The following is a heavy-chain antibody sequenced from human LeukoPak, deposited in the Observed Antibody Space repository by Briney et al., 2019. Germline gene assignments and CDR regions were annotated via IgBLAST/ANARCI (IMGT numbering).Heavy chain of an antibody. V-gene: IGHV3-23*01. D-gene: IGHD3-9*01. Sequence: PGGSLRLSCAASGFTFSSYAMSWVRQAPGKGLEWISAISGSGGSTYYADSVKGRFTISRDNSKNTLYLQMNSLRAEDTAVYYCAKERGILTAFGMDVWGQGTTVTVSS. CDR1: GFTFSSYA. J-gene: IGHJ6*02. CDR2: ISGSGGST. CDR3: AKERGILTAFGMDV.